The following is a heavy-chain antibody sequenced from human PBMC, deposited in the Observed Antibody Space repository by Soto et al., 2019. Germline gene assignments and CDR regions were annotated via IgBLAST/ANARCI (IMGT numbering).Heavy chain of an antibody. D-gene: IGHD3-3*01. CDR1: GGSISSSSYY. Sequence: SETLSLTCTVSGGSISSSSYYWGWIRQPPGKGLEWIGSIYYSGSTYYNPSLKSRVTISVDTSKNQFSLKLSSVTAADTAVYYCASMEWFYTYYYYYYMDVWGKGTTVTVSS. V-gene: IGHV4-39*01. CDR3: ASMEWFYTYYYYYYMDV. CDR2: IYYSGST. J-gene: IGHJ6*03.